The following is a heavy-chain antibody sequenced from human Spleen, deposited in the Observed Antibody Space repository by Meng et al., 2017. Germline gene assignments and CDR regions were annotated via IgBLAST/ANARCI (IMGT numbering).Heavy chain of an antibody. CDR3: ARVGSYGYLGYFDY. J-gene: IGHJ4*02. CDR1: GGSIRSSNW. Sequence: GPWKGAAPSLEQPSGTLSLLCAVSGGSIRSSNWWSWVRHPPGKGLEWIGEIYHSGSTNYNPSLKSRVTISVDKSKNQFSLKLSSVTAADTAVYYCARVGSYGYLGYFDYWGQGTLVTVSS. D-gene: IGHD5-18*01. V-gene: IGHV4-4*02. CDR2: IYHSGST.